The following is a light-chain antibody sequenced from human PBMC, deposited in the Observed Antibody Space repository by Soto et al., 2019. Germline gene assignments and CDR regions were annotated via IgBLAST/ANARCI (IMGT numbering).Light chain of an antibody. J-gene: IGLJ2*01. Sequence: QSVLTQPPSASGTPGQRVTISCSGSSSNIGSNTVNWYQQVPRTAPKLLIYSNNQRPSGVPDRFSGSKSGTSVSLAISGLQSEDEADYYCAAWDDSLNGVVLGGGTKVNVL. CDR1: SSNIGSNT. CDR2: SNN. CDR3: AAWDDSLNGVV. V-gene: IGLV1-44*01.